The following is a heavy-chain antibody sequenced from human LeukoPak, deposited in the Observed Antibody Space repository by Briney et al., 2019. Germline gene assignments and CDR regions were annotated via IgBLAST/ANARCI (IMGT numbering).Heavy chain of an antibody. D-gene: IGHD5-12*01. CDR1: GFTFSSYA. V-gene: IGHV3-30-3*01. CDR2: ISYDGSNK. CDR3: ARSETYDHFDY. Sequence: GGSLRLSCAASGFTFSSYAMHWVREAPGKGLEWVAVISYDGSNKYYADSVKGRFTISRDNSKNTLYLQMNSLRAEDTAVYYCARSETYDHFDYWGQGTLVTVSS. J-gene: IGHJ4*02.